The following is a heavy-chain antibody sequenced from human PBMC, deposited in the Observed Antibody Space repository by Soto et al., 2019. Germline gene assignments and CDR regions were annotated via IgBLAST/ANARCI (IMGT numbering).Heavy chain of an antibody. V-gene: IGHV3-30-3*01. J-gene: IGHJ6*03. CDR3: ARAGTTTHEGYYYYYMDV. CDR1: GFTFSGYA. Sequence: QVQLVESGGGVVQPGGSLRLSCAASGFTFSGYAIHWVRQAPGKGLEWVAVVSYDGTEKYYADSVKGRFTISRDNSKGTLYLQMNSLRAEDTSVYYCARAGTTTHEGYYYYYMDVWGKGTTVTVSS. CDR2: VSYDGTEK. D-gene: IGHD1-1*01.